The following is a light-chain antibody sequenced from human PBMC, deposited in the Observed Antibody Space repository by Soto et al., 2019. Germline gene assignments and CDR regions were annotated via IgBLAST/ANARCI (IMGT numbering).Light chain of an antibody. Sequence: QSALTQPRSVSGSPGQSVTMACTGTSSDVGVYNYVSWYQHYAGKAPKIMIYDVSKRPSGVPDRFSGSKSDNTASLTISGLQAEDEADYYCCSYAGSYTFVFGIGTKVTVL. V-gene: IGLV2-11*01. CDR3: CSYAGSYTFV. J-gene: IGLJ1*01. CDR1: SSDVGVYNY. CDR2: DVS.